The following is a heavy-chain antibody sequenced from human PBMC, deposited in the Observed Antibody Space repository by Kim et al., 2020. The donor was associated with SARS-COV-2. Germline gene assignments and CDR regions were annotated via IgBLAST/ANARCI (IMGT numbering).Heavy chain of an antibody. J-gene: IGHJ4*02. V-gene: IGHV1-2*02. CDR3: ARGRVGAMPVDDY. CDR2: INPNSGGT. Sequence: ASVKVSCKASGYTFTGYYMHWVRQAPGQGLEWMGWINPNSGGTNYAQKFQGRVTMTRDTSISTAYMELSRLRSDDTAVYYCARGRVGAMPVDDYWGQGTLVTVSS. D-gene: IGHD1-26*01. CDR1: GYTFTGYY.